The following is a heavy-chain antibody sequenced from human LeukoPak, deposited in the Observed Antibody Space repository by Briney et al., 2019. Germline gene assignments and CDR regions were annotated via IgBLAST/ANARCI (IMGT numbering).Heavy chain of an antibody. J-gene: IGHJ4*02. D-gene: IGHD6-19*01. CDR1: GGSISSGDYY. CDR2: IYYSGST. CDR3: ARGRRRSSGWSFDY. V-gene: IGHV4-30-4*08. Sequence: SQTLSLTCTVSGGSISSGDYYWSWIRQPPGKGLEWIGYIYYSGSTYYNPSLKSRVTISVDTSKNQFSLNLSSVTAADTAVYYCARGRRRSSGWSFDYWGQGTLVTVSS.